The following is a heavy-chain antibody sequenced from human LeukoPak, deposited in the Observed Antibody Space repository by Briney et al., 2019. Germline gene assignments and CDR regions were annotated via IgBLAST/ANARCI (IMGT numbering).Heavy chain of an antibody. D-gene: IGHD3-10*01. V-gene: IGHV3-23*01. CDR2: ISGSGGST. CDR1: GFTFSSYA. Sequence: PGGSLRLSCAASGFTFSSYAMSWVRQAPGKGLEWVSAISGSGGSTYYADSVKGRFTISRDNSKNTLYLQMNSLRAEDTAVYYCANDRFVARDYYYYGMDVWGQGTTVTVSS. CDR3: ANDRFVARDYYYYGMDV. J-gene: IGHJ6*02.